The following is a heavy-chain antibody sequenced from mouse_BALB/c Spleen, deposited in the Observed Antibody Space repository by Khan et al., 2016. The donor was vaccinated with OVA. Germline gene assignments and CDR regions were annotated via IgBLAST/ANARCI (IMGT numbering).Heavy chain of an antibody. J-gene: IGHJ3*01. CDR3: ARGYDFFAY. Sequence: VQLQQPGPDLVKPGASVKISCKASGYSFTLYYMSWVKQSPGKSLEWIGRVNPNTGGTDHNQEFKGKAILTVDKSSNTAYMELRSLTSEDSAVYYCARGYDFFAYWGQGTLVTVSA. V-gene: IGHV1-26*01. D-gene: IGHD2-14*01. CDR1: GYSFTLYY. CDR2: VNPNTGGT.